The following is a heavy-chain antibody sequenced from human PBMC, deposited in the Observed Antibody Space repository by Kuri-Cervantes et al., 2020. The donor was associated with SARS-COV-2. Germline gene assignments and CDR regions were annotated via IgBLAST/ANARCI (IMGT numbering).Heavy chain of an antibody. Sequence: ASVKVSCKASGYTFTSYYMHWVRQAPGQGLEWMGIINPSGGSTSYAQKFQGRVTMTRDTSTSTVYMELSSLRSEDTAVYYFARVLWGAGVYYYYYMDVWGKGTTVTVSS. D-gene: IGHD2-21*01. CDR2: INPSGGST. V-gene: IGHV1-46*01. CDR3: ARVLWGAGVYYYYYMDV. J-gene: IGHJ6*03. CDR1: GYTFTSYY.